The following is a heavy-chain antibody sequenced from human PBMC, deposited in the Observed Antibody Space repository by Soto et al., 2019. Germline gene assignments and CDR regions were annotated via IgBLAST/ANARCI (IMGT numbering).Heavy chain of an antibody. D-gene: IGHD6-19*01. CDR1: GFTFSSDW. CDR2: INSDGTST. V-gene: IGHV3-74*01. Sequence: GGSLRLSCAASGFTFSSDWMHWVRQAPGKGLVWVSRINSDGTSTSYADSVKGRFTISRDDAKNTLFLQMNNLRADDTAVYYCARGPLGSGWDDYWGQGTLVTVSS. CDR3: ARGPLGSGWDDY. J-gene: IGHJ4*02.